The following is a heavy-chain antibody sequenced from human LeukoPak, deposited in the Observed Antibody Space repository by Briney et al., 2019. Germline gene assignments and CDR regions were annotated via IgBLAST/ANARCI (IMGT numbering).Heavy chain of an antibody. D-gene: IGHD5-24*01. CDR1: GFTFSNYD. V-gene: IGHV3-21*01. J-gene: IGHJ4*02. CDR2: ISSSSSYI. CDR3: ARGEEKATITALDS. Sequence: GGSLRLSCAASGFTFSNYDMHWVRQSPGKGLEWVSAISSSSSYIYYADSIKGRFTISRDNAENSLYLQMNSLRAVDTAVYFCARGEEKATITALDSWGQGTLVTVSS.